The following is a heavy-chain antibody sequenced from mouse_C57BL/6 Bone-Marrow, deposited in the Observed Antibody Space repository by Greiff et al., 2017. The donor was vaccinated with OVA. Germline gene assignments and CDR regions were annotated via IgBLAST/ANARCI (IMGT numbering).Heavy chain of an antibody. J-gene: IGHJ3*01. V-gene: IGHV3-6*01. D-gene: IGHD3-2*02. Sequence: EVKLQESGPGLVKPSQSLSLTCSVTGYSITSGYYWNWIRQFPGNKLEWMGYISYDGSNNYNPSLKNRISITRDTSKNQFFLKLNSVTTEDTATYYCAREGTAQAPAWFAYWGQGTLVTVSA. CDR3: AREGTAQAPAWFAY. CDR2: ISYDGSN. CDR1: GYSITSGYY.